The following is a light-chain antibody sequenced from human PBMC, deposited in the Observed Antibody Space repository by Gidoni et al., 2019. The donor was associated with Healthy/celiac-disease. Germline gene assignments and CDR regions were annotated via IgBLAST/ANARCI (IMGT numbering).Light chain of an antibody. J-gene: IGKJ1*01. CDR3: QQSYSTPPT. CDR2: AAS. CDR1: QSISSY. V-gene: IGKV1-39*01. Sequence: DIQMTQSPSSLSASVGDRVTITCRASQSISSYLNWYQQKPGKAPKLLIYAASSLQSGVPSRFSGRGSGTDFTLTISSLKPEDFATYYCQQSYSTPPTFGQGTKVEIK.